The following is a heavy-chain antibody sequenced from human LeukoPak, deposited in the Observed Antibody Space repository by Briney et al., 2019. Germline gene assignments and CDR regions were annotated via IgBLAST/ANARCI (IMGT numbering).Heavy chain of an antibody. D-gene: IGHD5-12*01. CDR2: VHYSGST. J-gene: IGHJ4*02. CDR3: ARGRVMGGYYYLDY. V-gene: IGHV4-59*01. CDR1: GGSISSYH. Sequence: SETLSLTCTVSGGSISSYHWSWIRQPPGKGLEWIGYVHYSGSTNYNPSLNSRVTISLDTSRNQFSLKLSSVTAADAAVYYCARGRVMGGYYYLDYWGQGTLVTVSS.